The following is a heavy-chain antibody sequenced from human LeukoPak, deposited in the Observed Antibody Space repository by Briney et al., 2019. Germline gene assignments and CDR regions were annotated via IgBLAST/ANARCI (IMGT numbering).Heavy chain of an antibody. J-gene: IGHJ5*02. V-gene: IGHV4-59*08. CDR1: GGSISSYY. CDR3: AGYYDILTGYLPFDP. Sequence: SETLSLTCTVSGGSISSYYWSWIRQPPGKGLEWIGYIYYSGSTNYNPSLKSRVTISVDTSKNQFSLKLSSVTAADTAVYYCAGYYDILTGYLPFDPWGQGTLVTVSS. D-gene: IGHD3-9*01. CDR2: IYYSGST.